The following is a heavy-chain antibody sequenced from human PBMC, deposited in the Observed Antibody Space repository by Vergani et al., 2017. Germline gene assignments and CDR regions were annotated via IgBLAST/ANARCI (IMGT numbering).Heavy chain of an antibody. J-gene: IGHJ6*02. Sequence: QVEMQESGPGLVKPSQTLSLTCSVFGESVSSGSYFWAWVRQAAGKGLEWIGRTYISGKSNYNPSLKSRVNISLDTSKNQFSLKLSSVTAADSAVYYCARAFRGGMDVWGQGTTVRVSS. V-gene: IGHV4-61*02. D-gene: IGHD3-10*01. CDR2: TYISGKS. CDR3: ARAFRGGMDV. CDR1: GESVSSGSYF.